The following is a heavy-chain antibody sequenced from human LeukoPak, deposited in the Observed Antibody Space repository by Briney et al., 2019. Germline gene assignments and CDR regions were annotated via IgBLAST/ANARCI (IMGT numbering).Heavy chain of an antibody. CDR2: INSDGSST. V-gene: IGHV3-74*01. D-gene: IGHD3-22*01. CDR1: GFTFSSYW. CDR3: ASFYDSAGRDY. J-gene: IGHJ4*02. Sequence: GGSLRLSCAASGFTFSSYWMHWVRQVPGKGLVWVSRINSDGSSTTYADSVKGRFTISRDNAKNSLYLQMSSLRAEDTAVYYCASFYDSAGRDYWGQGTLVTVSS.